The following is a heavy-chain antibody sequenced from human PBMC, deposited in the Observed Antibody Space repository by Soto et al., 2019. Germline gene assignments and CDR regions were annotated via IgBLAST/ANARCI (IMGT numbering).Heavy chain of an antibody. CDR2: IWYDGSNK. V-gene: IGHV3-33*01. D-gene: IGHD2-8*01. CDR1: GFTFSSYG. CDR3: ARDLGYCTNGVCYGYYFDY. Sequence: QVQLVESGGGVVQPGRSLRLSCAASGFTFSSYGMHWVRQAPGKGLEWVAVIWYDGSNKYYADSVKGRFTISRDNSKNTLYLQMNSLRAEDTAVYYCARDLGYCTNGVCYGYYFDYWGQGTLVTVSS. J-gene: IGHJ4*02.